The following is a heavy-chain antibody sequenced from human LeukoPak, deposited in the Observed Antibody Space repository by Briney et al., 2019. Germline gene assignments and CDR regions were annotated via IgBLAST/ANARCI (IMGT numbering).Heavy chain of an antibody. Sequence: QSGGSLRLSCAASGFTFSSYDMHWVRQAPGKGLEWVAFIWSDGSNKYYADSVKGRFTISRDNSKNTLFLQMNSLRAEDTAVYYCAKDSLGRLLWFGESSLLGIWGQGTMVTVSS. CDR3: AKDSLGRLLWFGESSLLGI. CDR2: IWSDGSNK. CDR1: GFTFSSYD. V-gene: IGHV3-30*02. J-gene: IGHJ3*02. D-gene: IGHD3-10*01.